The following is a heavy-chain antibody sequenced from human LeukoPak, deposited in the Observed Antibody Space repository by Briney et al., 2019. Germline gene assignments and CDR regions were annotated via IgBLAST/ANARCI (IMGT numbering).Heavy chain of an antibody. CDR2: TFYTRGT. CDR1: GGSISSYY. CDR3: TRSPRGVTAILRTNWFDS. D-gene: IGHD2-21*02. V-gene: IGHV4-59*01. Sequence: SETLSLTCAVSGGSISSYYWSWMRPPPGKGLEWIGYTFYTRGTNYNTSLERRATMAVDTTKPQFLLMGRCVTAAATAVYYCTRSPRGVTAILRTNWFDSWGQGTLVTVSS. J-gene: IGHJ5*01.